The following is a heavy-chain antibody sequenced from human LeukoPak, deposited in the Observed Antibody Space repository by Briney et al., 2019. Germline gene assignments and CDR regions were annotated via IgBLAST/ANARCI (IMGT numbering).Heavy chain of an antibody. D-gene: IGHD3-16*01. CDR1: GFTFSKYA. J-gene: IGHJ2*01. CDR2: ISSSTLKI. V-gene: IGHV3-23*01. CDR3: AKVKPRRGGVGYFDL. Sequence: PGGSLRLSCAASGFTFSKYAMTWVRQAPGKGLEWVSAISSSTLKIYYADSVKGRFTISRDNSKNTLYLQMNSLRAEDTAVYYCAKVKPRRGGVGYFDLWGRGTLVTVSS.